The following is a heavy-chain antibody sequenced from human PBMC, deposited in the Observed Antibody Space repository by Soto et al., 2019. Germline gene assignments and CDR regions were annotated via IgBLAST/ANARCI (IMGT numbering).Heavy chain of an antibody. CDR2: IYYSGST. CDR3: ARVRTVRTWFDP. V-gene: IGHV4-39*07. CDR1: GGSISSSSYY. D-gene: IGHD4-17*01. J-gene: IGHJ5*02. Sequence: SETLSLTCTVSGGSISSSSYYWGWIRQPPGKGLEWIGSIYYSGSTYYNPSLKSRVTISVDTSKNQFSLKLSSVTAADTAVYYCARVRTVRTWFDPWGQGTLVTVSS.